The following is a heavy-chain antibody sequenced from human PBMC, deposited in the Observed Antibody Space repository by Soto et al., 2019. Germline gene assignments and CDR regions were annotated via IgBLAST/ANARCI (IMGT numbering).Heavy chain of an antibody. CDR2: ISNDGSNK. V-gene: IGHV3-30*04. J-gene: IGHJ4*02. CDR3: AKVRLRPSYFDY. Sequence: QVQLVDSGGGVVQPGRSLRLSCAASGFTFRNYAMHWVRQAPGKGLEWVALISNDGSNKYYADSVKGRFTISRDNSQNRLFLKMTPLGAEATAVFFCAKVRLRPSYFDYGAREPWSPSPQ. D-gene: IGHD6-25*01. CDR1: GFTFRNYA.